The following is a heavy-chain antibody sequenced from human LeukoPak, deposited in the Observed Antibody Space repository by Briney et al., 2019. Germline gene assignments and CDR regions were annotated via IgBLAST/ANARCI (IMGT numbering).Heavy chain of an antibody. D-gene: IGHD3-10*01. J-gene: IGHJ5*02. CDR3: TRRVYYGSGNYYNRINWFDP. V-gene: IGHV3-49*04. Sequence: GGSLRLSCTASGFTFGDYAMSWVRQAPGKGLEWVGFIRSKAYGGTTEYAASVKGRFTISRDDSKSIAYLQMNSLKTEDTAVYYCTRRVYYGSGNYYNRINWFDPWGQGTLVTVSS. CDR1: GFTFGDYA. CDR2: IRSKAYGGTT.